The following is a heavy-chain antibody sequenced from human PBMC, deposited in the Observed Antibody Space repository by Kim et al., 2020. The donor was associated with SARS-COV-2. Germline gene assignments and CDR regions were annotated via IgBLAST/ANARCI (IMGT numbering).Heavy chain of an antibody. CDR1: GITLEGYT. D-gene: IGHD5-18*01. CDR2: ASYDGVST. Sequence: GSLRLSCVASGITLEGYTLNWFRRAPGKGLEWVAFASYDGVSTFYSESVEGRFTTSRDDSQNIFYLQMRDLSPEDTAVYYCLKAKDYFIIDGYSPWD. J-gene: IGHJ5*02. V-gene: IGHV3-30-3*01. CDR3: LKAKDYFIIDGYSP.